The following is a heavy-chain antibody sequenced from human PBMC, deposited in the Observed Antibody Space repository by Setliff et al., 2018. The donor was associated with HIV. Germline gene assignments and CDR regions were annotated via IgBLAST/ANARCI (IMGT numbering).Heavy chain of an antibody. D-gene: IGHD1-1*01. J-gene: IGHJ6*03. CDR3: ARALGEVNNDWNLAHMDV. CDR2: INVANGNT. CDR1: GYTFSTYA. V-gene: IGHV1-3*03. Sequence: ASVKVSCKASGYTFSTYAIHWVRQAPGERLEWMGWINVANGNTKYSQDFQGRFTMSRDNAKNSLYLQMNSLRVEDTALYYCARALGEVNNDWNLAHMDVWGKGTTVTVSS.